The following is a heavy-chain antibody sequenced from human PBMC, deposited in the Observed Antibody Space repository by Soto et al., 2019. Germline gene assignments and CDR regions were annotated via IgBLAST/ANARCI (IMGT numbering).Heavy chain of an antibody. CDR1: GGSISSSSYY. J-gene: IGHJ6*02. CDR3: EVPESYYYGMDV. CDR2: IYYSGST. V-gene: IGHV4-39*01. Sequence: SETLSLTCTVSGGSISSSSYYWGWIRQPPGKGLEWIGSIYYSGSTYYNPSLKSRVTISVDTSKNQFSLKLSSVTAADTAVYYCEVPESYYYGMDVWGQGTTVTVSS.